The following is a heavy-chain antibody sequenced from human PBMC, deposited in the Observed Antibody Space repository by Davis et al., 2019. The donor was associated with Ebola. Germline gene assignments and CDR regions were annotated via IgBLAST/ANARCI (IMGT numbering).Heavy chain of an antibody. V-gene: IGHV4-31*03. Sequence: PSETLSLTCTVSGGSISSGGYYWSWIRQHPGKGLEWIGYIYYSGSTYYNPSLKSRVTISVDTSKNQFSLKLSSVTAADTAVYYCARVVPAAAGDWFDPWGQGTLVTVSS. CDR2: IYYSGST. D-gene: IGHD2-2*01. J-gene: IGHJ5*02. CDR3: ARVVPAAAGDWFDP. CDR1: GGSISSGGYY.